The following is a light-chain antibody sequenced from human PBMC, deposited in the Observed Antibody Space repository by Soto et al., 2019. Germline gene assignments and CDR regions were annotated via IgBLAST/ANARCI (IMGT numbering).Light chain of an antibody. CDR3: GTWDSSLSGVV. Sequence: QSVLTQPPSVSAAPGQKVTISCSGSSSNIGNNYVSWYQQLPRTAPKLLIYENNKRPSGIPDRFSGSKSGTSATLGITGLQTGDEADYYCGTWDSSLSGVVFGGGTQLTVL. CDR2: ENN. J-gene: IGLJ2*01. CDR1: SSNIGNNY. V-gene: IGLV1-51*02.